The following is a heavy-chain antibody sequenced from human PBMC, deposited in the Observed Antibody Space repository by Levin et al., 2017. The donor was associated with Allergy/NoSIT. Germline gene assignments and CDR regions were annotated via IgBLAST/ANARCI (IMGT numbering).Heavy chain of an antibody. V-gene: IGHV4-61*01. J-gene: IGHJ3*02. Sequence: PSETLSLTCSVSGGSVSSGSHFWAWVRQPPGRGLEWIGYIHYSGRTNYNPSLKSRVAISVDRSEDQFFLEMSSVTAADTAVYYCARVVIRYFDWLLSAFDIWGQGTMVNVSS. CDR1: GGSVSSGSHF. CDR3: ARVVIRYFDWLLSAFDI. CDR2: IHYSGRT. D-gene: IGHD3-9*01.